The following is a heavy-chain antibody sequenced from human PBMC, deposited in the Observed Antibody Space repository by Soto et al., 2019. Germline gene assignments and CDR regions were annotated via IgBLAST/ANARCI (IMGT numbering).Heavy chain of an antibody. CDR1: GGTFSSYT. Sequence: ASVKVSCKASGGTFSSYTISWVRQAPGQGLEWMGRIIPILGIANYAQKFQGRVTITADKSTSTAYMELSSLRSEDTAVYYCASEPSFIAVAARYFQHWGQGTLVTVSS. CDR3: ASEPSFIAVAARYFQH. CDR2: IIPILGIA. J-gene: IGHJ1*01. V-gene: IGHV1-69*02. D-gene: IGHD6-19*01.